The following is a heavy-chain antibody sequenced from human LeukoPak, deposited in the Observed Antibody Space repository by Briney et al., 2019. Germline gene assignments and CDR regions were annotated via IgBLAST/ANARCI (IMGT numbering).Heavy chain of an antibody. CDR1: RFTFSGYA. CDR2: ITGSGDTT. D-gene: IGHD3-16*02. Sequence: PGGSLRLSCAASRFTFSGYAMSWVRQAPEKGLEWVSTITGSGDTTYYADSVKGRFTISRDNSKNSLYLQMNSLRADDTAVYFCASAQGGVILPDYFHHWGQGTLVTVSS. J-gene: IGHJ1*01. V-gene: IGHV3-23*01. CDR3: ASAQGGVILPDYFHH.